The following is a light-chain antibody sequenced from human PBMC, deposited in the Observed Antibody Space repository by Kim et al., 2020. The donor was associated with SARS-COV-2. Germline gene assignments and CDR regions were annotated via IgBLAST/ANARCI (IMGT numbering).Light chain of an antibody. CDR2: QAS. CDR1: QSIGSW. CDR3: QQYDSYPLT. J-gene: IGKJ4*01. V-gene: IGKV1-5*03. Sequence: ASVGDRVTITCRASQSIGSWLAWYQQKPRKAPKLLIYQASSLESGVPSGFSGSGSGTEFTLTISSLQPDDFATYYCQQYDSYPLTFGGGTKVDIK.